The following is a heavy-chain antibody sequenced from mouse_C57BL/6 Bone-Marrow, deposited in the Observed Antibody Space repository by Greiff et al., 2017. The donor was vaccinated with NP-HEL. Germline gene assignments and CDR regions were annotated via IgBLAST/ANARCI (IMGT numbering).Heavy chain of an antibody. CDR1: GYTFTSYW. J-gene: IGHJ3*01. CDR2: IDPNSGGT. CDR3: ARTGSTSPWFAY. V-gene: IGHV1-72*01. Sequence: QVQLQQPGAELVKPGASVKLSCKASGYTFTSYWMHWVKQRPGRGLEWIGRIDPNSGGTKYNEKFKSKATMTVDKPSSTAYMQLSSLTSEESAVYYCARTGSTSPWFAYWGQGTLVTVSA.